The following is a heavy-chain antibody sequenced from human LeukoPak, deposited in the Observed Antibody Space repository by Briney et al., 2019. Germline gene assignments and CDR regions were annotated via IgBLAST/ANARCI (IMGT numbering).Heavy chain of an antibody. CDR3: ARGPPPSDIVVVVAATLFDY. Sequence: SETLSLTCTVSGGSISSYYWSWIRQPPGKGLEWIGEINHSGSTNYNPSLKSRVTISVDTSKNQFSLKLSSVTAADTAVYYCARGPPPSDIVVVVAATLFDYWGQGTLVTVSS. V-gene: IGHV4-34*01. CDR1: GGSISSYY. J-gene: IGHJ4*02. CDR2: INHSGST. D-gene: IGHD2-15*01.